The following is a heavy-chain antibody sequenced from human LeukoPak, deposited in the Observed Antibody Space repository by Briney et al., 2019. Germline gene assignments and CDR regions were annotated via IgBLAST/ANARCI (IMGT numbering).Heavy chain of an antibody. V-gene: IGHV4-59*12. CDR2: IYYRGST. CDR1: GGSISSYY. J-gene: IGHJ1*01. D-gene: IGHD3-22*01. CDR3: ARGPMLSSGYYYVFQH. Sequence: PSETLSLTCTVSGGSISSYYWSWIRQPPGKGLEWIGYIYYRGSTNYNPSLKSRVTISVHTSKNQFSLKLSSVTAADTAVYYCARGPMLSSGYYYVFQHWGQGTLVTVSS.